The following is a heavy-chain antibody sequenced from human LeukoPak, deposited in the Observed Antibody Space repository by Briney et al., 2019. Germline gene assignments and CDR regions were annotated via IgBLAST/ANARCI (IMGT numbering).Heavy chain of an antibody. J-gene: IGHJ4*02. CDR2: ISSSSSYI. CDR1: GFTFSSYN. Sequence: GGSLRLSCAASGFTFSSYNMNWVRQAPGKGLEWVSSISSSSSYIYYADTVKGRFTISRDNAKNSLYLQMNSLRAEDTAVYYCARDSPYSSSLYFDYWGQGTLVTVSS. V-gene: IGHV3-21*01. D-gene: IGHD6-13*01. CDR3: ARDSPYSSSLYFDY.